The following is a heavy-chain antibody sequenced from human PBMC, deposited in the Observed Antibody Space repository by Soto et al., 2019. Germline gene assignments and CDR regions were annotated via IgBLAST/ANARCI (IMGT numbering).Heavy chain of an antibody. J-gene: IGHJ4*02. D-gene: IGHD2-2*01. CDR1: GFAFNNYV. Sequence: GGSLRLSCTVSGFAFNNYVINWVRQAPGKGLEWVSSISKSDYTYYSDSVKGRFTISRDNAKNSVSLQMNTLRVEDTAVYYCAREDSIIIPAVSDFWGQGTLVTVSS. CDR3: AREDSIIIPAVSDF. V-gene: IGHV3-21*01. CDR2: ISKSDYT.